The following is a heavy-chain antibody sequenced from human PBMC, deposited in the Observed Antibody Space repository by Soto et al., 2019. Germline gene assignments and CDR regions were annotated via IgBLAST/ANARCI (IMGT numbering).Heavy chain of an antibody. CDR2: IYHSGST. Sequence: QLQLQESGPGLVNPSETLSLTCTVSGGSISNHYCSWFRQPPGKGLEWIGYIYHSGSTSYNPSLQSRSTMCVDSSKNQFSLMLNSVPATDTAIYYCARQGFGELHGLVDVWGQGTTVTVSS. V-gene: IGHV4-59*08. CDR1: GGSISNHY. J-gene: IGHJ6*02. D-gene: IGHD3-10*01. CDR3: ARQGFGELHGLVDV.